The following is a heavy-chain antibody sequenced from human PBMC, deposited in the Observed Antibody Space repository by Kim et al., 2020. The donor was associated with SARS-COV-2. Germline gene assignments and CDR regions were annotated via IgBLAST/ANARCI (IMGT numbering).Heavy chain of an antibody. J-gene: IGHJ3*02. Sequence: PSRKSRVTISVDTSKNQFSLKLSSVTAADTAVYYCASTDIVGATGGAFDIWGQGTMVTVSS. V-gene: IGHV4-59*01. CDR3: ASTDIVGATGGAFDI. D-gene: IGHD1-26*01.